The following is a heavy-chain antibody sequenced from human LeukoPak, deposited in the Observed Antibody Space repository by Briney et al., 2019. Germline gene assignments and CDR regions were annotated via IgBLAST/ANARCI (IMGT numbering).Heavy chain of an antibody. V-gene: IGHV3-48*02. CDR3: ARDDCSGGSCFPTPGPHFDY. Sequence: PGGSLRLSCAASGFTFSSYSMNWVRQAPGKGLEWGSYISSSSSAIYYEDYVKGRFTIYRDNAKNSLYLQMNSLRDEDTAVYYCARDDCSGGSCFPTPGPHFDYWGQGTLVTVSS. CDR2: ISSSSSAI. J-gene: IGHJ4*02. D-gene: IGHD2-15*01. CDR1: GFTFSSYS.